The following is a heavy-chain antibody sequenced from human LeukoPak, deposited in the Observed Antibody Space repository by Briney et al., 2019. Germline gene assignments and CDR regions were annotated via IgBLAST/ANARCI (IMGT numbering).Heavy chain of an antibody. D-gene: IGHD3-10*01. J-gene: IGHJ4*02. CDR3: ARHGTMVRGVITGIDY. CDR1: GYRFTSYW. CDR2: IYPSDSDT. V-gene: IGHV5-51*01. Sequence: GESLKISCKGSGYRFTSYWIGWVRQLPGKGLEWMGIIYPSDSDTRYSPSFQGQVTIPADKSISTAYLQWSSLKASDTAMYYCARHGTMVRGVITGIDYWGQGTLVTVSS.